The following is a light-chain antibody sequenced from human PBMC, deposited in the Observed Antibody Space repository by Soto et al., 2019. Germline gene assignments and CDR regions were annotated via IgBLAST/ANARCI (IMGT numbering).Light chain of an antibody. CDR2: EVS. Sequence: QSALTQPPSASGSPGQSVTISCTGTSSDVGGYNFVSWYQQHPGEAPKLIIYEVSRRPSGVPDRFSGSKSGNTASLAVSGPQADDEADYYCSSYGGTDIVIFGGGTKLTVL. J-gene: IGLJ2*01. CDR1: SSDVGGYNF. V-gene: IGLV2-8*01. CDR3: SSYGGTDIVI.